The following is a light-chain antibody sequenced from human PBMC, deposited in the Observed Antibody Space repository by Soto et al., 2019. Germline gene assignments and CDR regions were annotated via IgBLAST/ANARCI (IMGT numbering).Light chain of an antibody. J-gene: IGLJ1*01. CDR2: EVS. CDR3: CSYAGSPYV. CDR1: SSDIGNYKL. Sequence: QSVLTQPASVSGSPGQSITISCTGTSSDIGNYKLVSWYQQHPGKAPRLIIYEVSKRPSGVSNRFSGSKSGNTASLTISGLQAEDEADYYCCSYAGSPYVFGTGTKLTVL. V-gene: IGLV2-23*02.